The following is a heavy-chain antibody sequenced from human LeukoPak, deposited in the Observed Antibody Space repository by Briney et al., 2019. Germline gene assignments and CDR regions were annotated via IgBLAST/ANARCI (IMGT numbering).Heavy chain of an antibody. CDR3: ARGVWFDP. J-gene: IGHJ5*02. CDR1: GGSISSSSYY. CDR2: IYYSGST. V-gene: IGHV4-39*07. Sequence: SETLSLTCTVSGGSISSSSYYWGWIRQPPGKGLEWIGSIYYSGSTYYNPSLKSRVTMSVDASKNQFSLKLSSVTAADTAVYYCARGVWFDPWGQGTLVTVSS.